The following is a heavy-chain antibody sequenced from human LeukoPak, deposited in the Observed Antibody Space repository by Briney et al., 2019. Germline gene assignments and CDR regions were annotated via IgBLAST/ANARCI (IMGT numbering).Heavy chain of an antibody. J-gene: IGHJ4*02. Sequence: GGSLRLSCAASGFTFDDYGMSWVRQAPGKGLEWVSGINWNGGSTGYADSVKGRFTISRDNAKNSLYLQMNSLRAEDTAVYYCARGPFSSSSDYFDYWGQGTLVTVSS. CDR2: INWNGGST. CDR3: ARGPFSSSSDYFDY. V-gene: IGHV3-20*04. D-gene: IGHD6-6*01. CDR1: GFTFDDYG.